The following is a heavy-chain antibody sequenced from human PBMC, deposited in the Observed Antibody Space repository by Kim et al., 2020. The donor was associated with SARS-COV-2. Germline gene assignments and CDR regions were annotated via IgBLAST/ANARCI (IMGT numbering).Heavy chain of an antibody. J-gene: IGHJ4*02. Sequence: SLKSRVTISVDTSKNQFSLKLSSVTAADTAVYYCARRSYDSSGYQGSDDYWGQGTLVTVSS. V-gene: IGHV4-39*01. CDR3: ARRSYDSSGYQGSDDY. D-gene: IGHD3-22*01.